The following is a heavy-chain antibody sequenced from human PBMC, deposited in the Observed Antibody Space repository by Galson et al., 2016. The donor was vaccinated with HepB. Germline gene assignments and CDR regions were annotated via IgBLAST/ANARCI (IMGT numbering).Heavy chain of an antibody. CDR3: VQGSTAPAV. D-gene: IGHD1-26*01. J-gene: IGHJ6*04. CDR2: ISRSGDST. Sequence: SLRLSCAGSGFIFRGYGMTWVRQAPGKGLEVVSSISRSGDSTDYADSVKGRFTISRDNSKNTLSLQMNSLTADDTAIYYCVQGSTAPAVWGKGTTVTVSS. CDR1: GFIFRGYG. V-gene: IGHV3-23*01.